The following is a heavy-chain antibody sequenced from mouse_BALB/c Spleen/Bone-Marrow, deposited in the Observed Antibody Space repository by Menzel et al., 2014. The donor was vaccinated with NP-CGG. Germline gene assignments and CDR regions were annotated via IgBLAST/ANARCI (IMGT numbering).Heavy chain of an antibody. CDR3: ARKSQRAYDSMNY. D-gene: IGHD2-4*01. CDR1: GYTFTSYY. J-gene: IGHJ4*01. Sequence: QVQLQQSGPELVKPGASVRISCKASGYTFTSYYIYWVRQRPGQGLEWIGWIYPGDFNTKYNEKFKGKATLTADKSSSTAYMQLSSLTSDDSAVYFCARKSQRAYDSMNYWGQGTSVTVSP. CDR2: IYPGDFNT. V-gene: IGHV1S56*01.